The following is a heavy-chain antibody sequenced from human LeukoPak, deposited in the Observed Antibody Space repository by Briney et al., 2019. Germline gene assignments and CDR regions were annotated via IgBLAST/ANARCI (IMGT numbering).Heavy chain of an antibody. V-gene: IGHV3-7*01. J-gene: IGHJ4*02. CDR3: ARVSPVGYCSSTSCYDY. CDR2: IKQDGSEK. CDR1: GFTFSSYR. Sequence: GGSLRLSCAASGFTFSSYRMSWVRQAPGKGLEWVANIKQDGSEKYYVDSVKGRFTISRDNAKNSLYLQMNSLRAEDTAVYYCARVSPVGYCSSTSCYDYWGQGTLVTVSS. D-gene: IGHD2-2*01.